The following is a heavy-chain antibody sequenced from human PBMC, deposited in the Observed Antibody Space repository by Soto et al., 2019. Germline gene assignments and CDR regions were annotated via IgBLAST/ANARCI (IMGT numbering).Heavy chain of an antibody. Sequence: SLRLSCAASGFSFSRYGMHWVRQAPGKGLEWVALIWNDGIRKVYVDSVKGRFTISRDNSKNTVDLQMNSLRAEDTAVYYCARDDDNDANAFDYWGPGTLVTVSS. V-gene: IGHV3-33*01. CDR3: ARDDDNDANAFDY. J-gene: IGHJ4*02. CDR1: GFSFSRYG. CDR2: IWNDGIRK. D-gene: IGHD7-27*01.